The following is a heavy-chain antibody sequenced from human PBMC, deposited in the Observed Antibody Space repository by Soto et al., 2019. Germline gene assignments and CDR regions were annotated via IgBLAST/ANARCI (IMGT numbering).Heavy chain of an antibody. CDR1: GFTFSSYG. V-gene: IGHV3-30*18. CDR2: ISYDGSNK. J-gene: IGHJ4*02. D-gene: IGHD3-9*01. CDR3: AKDMAPYDILTGYPLTLDY. Sequence: GGSLRLSCAASGFTFSSYGMHWVRQAPGKGLEWVAVISYDGSNKYYADSVKGRFTISRDNSKNTLYLQMNSLRAEDTAVYYCAKDMAPYDILTGYPLTLDYWGQGTLVTVSS.